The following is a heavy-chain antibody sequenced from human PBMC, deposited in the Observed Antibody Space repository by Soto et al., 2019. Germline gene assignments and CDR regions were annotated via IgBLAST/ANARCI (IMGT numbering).Heavy chain of an antibody. Sequence: EVQLLESGGGLVRPGGSLRLSCAASAFTFSNYAMSWVRQAPGKGLEWVSVISGSGGSASYADSVQGRFTISRDNSKNTLYLQMNSLRAEDTAIYYCVREDSAWDSRGSFDFWGRGTMVTVS. CDR2: ISGSGGSA. V-gene: IGHV3-23*01. CDR1: AFTFSNYA. D-gene: IGHD6-19*01. CDR3: VREDSAWDSRGSFDF. J-gene: IGHJ3*01.